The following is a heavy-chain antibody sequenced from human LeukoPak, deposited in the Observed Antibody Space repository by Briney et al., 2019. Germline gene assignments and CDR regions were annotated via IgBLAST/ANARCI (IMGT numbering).Heavy chain of an antibody. D-gene: IGHD3-10*01. V-gene: IGHV4-4*07. Sequence: SETLSLTCSVSGGSISSYYWSWIRQPAGKGLEWIGRIYTSGSTNYNPSLKSRVTMSVDTSKNQFSLKLSSVTAADTAVYYCARRVETMVRGVIITDEYNWFDPWGQGTLVTVSS. CDR1: GGSISSYY. J-gene: IGHJ5*02. CDR3: ARRVETMVRGVIITDEYNWFDP. CDR2: IYTSGST.